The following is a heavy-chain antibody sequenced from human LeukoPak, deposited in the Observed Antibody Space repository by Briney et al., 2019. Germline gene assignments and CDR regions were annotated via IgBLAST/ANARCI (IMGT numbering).Heavy chain of an antibody. CDR1: GGSISGGSIRSYY. CDR2: IYTSGTT. J-gene: IGHJ4*02. Sequence: SETLSLTRTVSGGSISGGSIRSYYWSWVRQPAGKGLEWIGRIYTSGTTNYNPSLKSRVTMSVDTSKNQFSLKLNSVTAAGTAVYYCARGAPSDYWGQGTLVTVSS. CDR3: ARGAPSDY. V-gene: IGHV4-4*07.